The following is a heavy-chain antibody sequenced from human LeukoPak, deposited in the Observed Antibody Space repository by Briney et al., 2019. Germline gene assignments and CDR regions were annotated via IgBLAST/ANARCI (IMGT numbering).Heavy chain of an antibody. Sequence: GGSLRLSCAASGFTFNNYAMSWVRQAPGKGREWVLGISGTGGSTYYADSVKGRFTISRDNSKNTLYLQMNSLRAEDTAVYYCAKAFAGSGSQLDYWGQGTLVTVSS. CDR2: ISGTGGST. J-gene: IGHJ4*02. CDR1: GFTFNNYA. CDR3: AKAFAGSGSQLDY. D-gene: IGHD3-10*01. V-gene: IGHV3-23*01.